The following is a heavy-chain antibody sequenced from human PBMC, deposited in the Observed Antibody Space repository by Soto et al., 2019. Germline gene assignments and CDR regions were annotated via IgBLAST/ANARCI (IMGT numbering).Heavy chain of an antibody. Sequence: ASVKVSCKASGYTFTDYYIHWVRQAPGQGLEWVGWINPDSGGTNLAQRFQGRVTMTSDTSINTAYMELSSLRSDDTAVYYCAIRTGQLAIISEFDGYWFFEVWGRGTLVTVSS. D-gene: IGHD2-2*01. CDR1: GYTFTDYY. V-gene: IGHV1-2*02. CDR2: INPDSGGT. CDR3: AIRTGQLAIISEFDGYWFFEV. J-gene: IGHJ2*01.